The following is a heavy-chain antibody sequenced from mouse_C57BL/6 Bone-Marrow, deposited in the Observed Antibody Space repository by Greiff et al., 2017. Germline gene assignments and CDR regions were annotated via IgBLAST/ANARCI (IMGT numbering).Heavy chain of an antibody. D-gene: IGHD1-1*01. CDR1: GYSFTDYN. CDR3: ARLITTVVSWYVDV. CDR2: IHPTYGTT. V-gene: IGHV1-39*01. Sequence: EVQLQQSGPELVKPGASVKISCKASGYSFTDYNMNWVKQSNAKSLEWIGIIHPTYGTTSYNQKFKGQATLTVDQSSSTSYMQLNSLTSKVSSVYYGARLITTVVSWYVDVWGTGTMVTVSA. J-gene: IGHJ1*03.